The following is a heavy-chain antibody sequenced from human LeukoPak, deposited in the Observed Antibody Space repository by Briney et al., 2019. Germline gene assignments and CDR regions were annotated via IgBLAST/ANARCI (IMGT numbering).Heavy chain of an antibody. CDR3: VRGYNSFDT. Sequence: GGSLRLSCAVSGFTFSDHYMDWVRQAPGKGLEWVGRSRIKVDGYITQYAASVKGRFTISRDDSKASLYLQMSSLSTEDTAVYYCVRGYNSFDTWGQGTLVTVSS. J-gene: IGHJ4*02. V-gene: IGHV3-72*01. CDR2: SRIKVDGYIT. D-gene: IGHD3-22*01. CDR1: GFTFSDHY.